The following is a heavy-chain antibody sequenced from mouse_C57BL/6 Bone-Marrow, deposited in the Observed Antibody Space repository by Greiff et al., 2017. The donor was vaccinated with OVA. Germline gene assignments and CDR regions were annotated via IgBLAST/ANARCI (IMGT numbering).Heavy chain of an antibody. J-gene: IGHJ1*03. CDR2: ISNGGGST. CDR1: GFTFSDYY. Sequence: EVKLVESGGGLVQPGGSLKLSCAASGFTFSDYYMYWVRQTPEKRLEWVAYISNGGGSTYYPDTVKGRFTISRDNAKNTLYLQMSRLKSEDTAMYYCARWLLGGYFDVWGTGTTVTVSS. CDR3: ARWLLGGYFDV. D-gene: IGHD2-3*01. V-gene: IGHV5-12*01.